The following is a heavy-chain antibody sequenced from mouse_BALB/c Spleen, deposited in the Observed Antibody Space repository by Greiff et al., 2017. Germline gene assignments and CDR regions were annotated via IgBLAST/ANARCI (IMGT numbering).Heavy chain of an antibody. CDR3: ARSGNLYYFDY. V-gene: IGHV1-9*01. D-gene: IGHD2-1*01. CDR2: ILPGSGST. J-gene: IGHJ2*01. CDR1: GYTFSSYW. Sequence: VQLQQSGAELMKPGASVKISCKATGYTFSSYWIEWVKQRPGHGLEWIGEILPGSGSTNYNEKFKGKATFTADTSSNTAYMQLSSLTSEDSAVYYCARSGNLYYFDYWGQGTTLTVSS.